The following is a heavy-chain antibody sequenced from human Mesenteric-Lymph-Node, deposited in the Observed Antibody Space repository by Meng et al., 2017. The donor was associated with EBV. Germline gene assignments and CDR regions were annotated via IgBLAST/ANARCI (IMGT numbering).Heavy chain of an antibody. CDR2: IYYSGSS. Sequence: RHASAPGLLNPLPTLSLTCAVSGASIRSGDYYWGWLRQPPGKGLEWIGYIYYSGSSYYDPSLKSRVILSVDTPKNQYFLQLTSVTAADTAVYYCASVVVSGSSVSFDNWGQGSLVTVSS. J-gene: IGHJ4*02. V-gene: IGHV4-30-4*01. CDR1: GASIRSGDYY. D-gene: IGHD2-21*01. CDR3: ASVVVSGSSVSFDN.